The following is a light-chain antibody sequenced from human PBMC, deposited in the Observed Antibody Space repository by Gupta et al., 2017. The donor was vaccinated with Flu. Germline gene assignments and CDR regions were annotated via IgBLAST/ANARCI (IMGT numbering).Light chain of an antibody. CDR1: VLTDAY. CDR2: KDS. Sequence: QGKTAVITCSGDVLTDAYVYWYQQKTGQAPALVIFKDSKRPAGIPDRFSGSTSGTTVTLTISGVQADDEAYYYCQTADDDYNWIFGGGTKLTV. J-gene: IGLJ3*02. CDR3: QTADDDYNWI. V-gene: IGLV3-25*03.